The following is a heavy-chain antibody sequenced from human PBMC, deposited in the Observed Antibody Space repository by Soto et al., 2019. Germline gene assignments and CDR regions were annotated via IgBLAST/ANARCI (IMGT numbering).Heavy chain of an antibody. V-gene: IGHV4-38-2*01. CDR3: ARVGPWVPYYYDSSPYTFENWFDP. Sequence: PSETLSLTCAVSGDSIISIYHWAWIRQSPGRGLEWIASIYHTGTTYYTPSLESRVTISVDTSKNQFSLILNSVTAADTAVYYCARVGPWVPYYYDSSPYTFENWFDPWGQGTLVTVSS. J-gene: IGHJ5*02. CDR1: GDSIISIYH. CDR2: IYHTGTT. D-gene: IGHD3-22*01.